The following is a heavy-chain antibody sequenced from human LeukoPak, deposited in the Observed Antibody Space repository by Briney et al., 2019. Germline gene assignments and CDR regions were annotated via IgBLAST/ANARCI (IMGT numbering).Heavy chain of an antibody. V-gene: IGHV3-30-3*01. Sequence: GGSLRLSCAASGFTFSSYAMHWVRQAPGKGLEWGAVISYEGSNKYYADSVKGRFTISRDNSKNTLYLKMNSLRAEDTAVYYCARDSSGYYSVYYYYGMDVWGQGTTVTVSS. CDR3: ARDSSGYYSVYYYYGMDV. J-gene: IGHJ6*02. CDR1: GFTFSSYA. CDR2: ISYEGSNK. D-gene: IGHD3-22*01.